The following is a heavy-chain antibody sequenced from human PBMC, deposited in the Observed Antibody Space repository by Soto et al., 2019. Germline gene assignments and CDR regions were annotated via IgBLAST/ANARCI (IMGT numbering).Heavy chain of an antibody. V-gene: IGHV3-23*01. J-gene: IGHJ4*02. CDR3: ASNGKIGVATEVSDY. Sequence: GGSLRLSCAASGFTFSSYAMSCVRQAPGKGLEWVSAISGSGGSTYYADSVKGRFTISRDNSKNTLYLQMNSLRAEDTAVYYYASNGKIGVATEVSDYWGQGTLVTVSS. CDR2: ISGSGGST. D-gene: IGHD6-19*01. CDR1: GFTFSSYA.